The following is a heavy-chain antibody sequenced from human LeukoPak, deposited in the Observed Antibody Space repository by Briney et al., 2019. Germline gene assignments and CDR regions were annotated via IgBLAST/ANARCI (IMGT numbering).Heavy chain of an antibody. Sequence: SQTLSLTCTVSGGSISSGDYYWSWIRQPPGKRLEWIGEINHSGSTNYNPSLKSRVTISVDTSKNQFSLKLSSVTAADTAVYYCARAVSSSWPPGWFDPWGQGTLVTVSS. J-gene: IGHJ5*02. CDR2: INHSGST. CDR3: ARAVSSSWPPGWFDP. D-gene: IGHD6-13*01. V-gene: IGHV4-30-4*08. CDR1: GGSISSGDYY.